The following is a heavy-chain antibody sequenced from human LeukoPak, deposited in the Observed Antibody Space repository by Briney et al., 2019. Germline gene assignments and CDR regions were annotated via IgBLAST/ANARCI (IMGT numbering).Heavy chain of an antibody. Sequence: GGSLRLSCAASGFTLSSYEMNWVRQAPGKGLEWVSYISSSGNLIYYADSVKGRFTISRDNAKNSLYLQMNSLRAEDTAVYYCAREHLGVAAADYWGQGTLVTVSS. CDR1: GFTLSSYE. CDR2: ISSSGNLI. CDR3: AREHLGVAAADY. J-gene: IGHJ4*02. V-gene: IGHV3-48*03. D-gene: IGHD6-19*01.